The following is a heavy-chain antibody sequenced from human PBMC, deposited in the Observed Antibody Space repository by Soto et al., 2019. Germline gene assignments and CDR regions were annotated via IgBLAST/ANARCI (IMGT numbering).Heavy chain of an antibody. D-gene: IGHD3-10*01. V-gene: IGHV3-9*01. J-gene: IGHJ4*02. CDR3: AKDRGAYFGSGRPFDY. CDR1: GFTFDDYA. Sequence: LSLTCAASGFTFDDYAMHWVRLAPGKGLEWVSGISWNSGNIAYADSVKGRFTISRDNAKNSLYLQMNSLRAEDTALYYCAKDRGAYFGSGRPFDYWGQGTLVTVSS. CDR2: ISWNSGNI.